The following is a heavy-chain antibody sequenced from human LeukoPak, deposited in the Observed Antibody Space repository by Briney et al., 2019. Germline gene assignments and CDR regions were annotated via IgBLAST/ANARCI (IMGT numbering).Heavy chain of an antibody. V-gene: IGHV3-30-3*01. Sequence: GGSLRLSCAASGFTFSSYAMHWVRQAPGKGLEWVAVISYDGSNKYYADSVKGRFTISRDNSKNTLYLQMNSLRAEDTAVYYCARDTDSGSYGNYYYMDVWGKGTTVTVSS. CDR1: GFTFSSYA. CDR3: ARDTDSGSYGNYYYMDV. D-gene: IGHD1-26*01. J-gene: IGHJ6*03. CDR2: ISYDGSNK.